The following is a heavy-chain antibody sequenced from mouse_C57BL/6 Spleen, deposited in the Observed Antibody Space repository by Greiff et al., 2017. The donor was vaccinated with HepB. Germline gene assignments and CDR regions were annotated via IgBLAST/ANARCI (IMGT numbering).Heavy chain of an antibody. CDR2: IDPSDSYT. J-gene: IGHJ3*01. D-gene: IGHD3-2*02. CDR3: ARWAAQATAWFAY. Sequence: QVQLQQPGAELVMPVASVKLSCKASGYTFTSYWMHWVKQRPGQGLEWIGEIDPSDSYTNYNQKFKGKSTLTVDKSSSTAYMQLSSLTSEDSAVYYCARWAAQATAWFAYWGQGTLVTVSA. CDR1: GYTFTSYW. V-gene: IGHV1-69*01.